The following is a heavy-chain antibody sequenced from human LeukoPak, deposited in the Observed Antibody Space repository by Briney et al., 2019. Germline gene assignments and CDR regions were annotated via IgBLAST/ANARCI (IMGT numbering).Heavy chain of an antibody. V-gene: IGHV4-4*07. Sequence: SETLSLTCTVSGGSINSYYRSWIRQPAGKGLEWIGRMYTSGSTKYNPSHMSRVTMSVDTSRNQFSLKLSSVTAADTAVYYCARDTGGDVYFDYWGQGTLVTVSS. D-gene: IGHD2-8*02. J-gene: IGHJ4*02. CDR2: MYTSGST. CDR1: GGSINSYY. CDR3: ARDTGGDVYFDY.